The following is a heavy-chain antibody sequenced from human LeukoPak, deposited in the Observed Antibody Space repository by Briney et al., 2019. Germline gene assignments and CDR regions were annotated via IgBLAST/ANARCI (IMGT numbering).Heavy chain of an antibody. CDR3: ARNRYSGYDY. J-gene: IGHJ4*02. Sequence: GGSLRLSCAASGFTFSSYAMHWVRQAPGKGLEYVSSISSKGSSTYYANSVKGRFTISRDNPKNTLYLQMGSLRAEDMAVYYCARNRYSGYDYWGQGTLVTVSS. V-gene: IGHV3-64*01. D-gene: IGHD5-12*01. CDR2: ISSKGSST. CDR1: GFTFSSYA.